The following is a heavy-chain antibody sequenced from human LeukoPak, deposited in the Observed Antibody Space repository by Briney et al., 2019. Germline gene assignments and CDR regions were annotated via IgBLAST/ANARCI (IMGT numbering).Heavy chain of an antibody. D-gene: IGHD2-2*01. Sequence: PGGSLRLSCAASGFTFDDYAMHWVRQAPGKGLEWVSGISWNSGSIGYADSVKGRFTISRDNAKNSLYLQMNSLRAEDTALYYCAPTRGPVAMGYWGQGTLVTVSS. CDR3: APTRGPVAMGY. CDR2: ISWNSGSI. J-gene: IGHJ4*02. V-gene: IGHV3-9*01. CDR1: GFTFDDYA.